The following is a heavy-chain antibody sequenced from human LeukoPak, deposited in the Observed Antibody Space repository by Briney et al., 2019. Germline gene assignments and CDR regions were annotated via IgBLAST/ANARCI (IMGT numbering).Heavy chain of an antibody. Sequence: GGSLRLSCAAPGFTFSSYGMHWVRQDPGKGLEWVAVISYDGSNKYYADSVKGRFTISRDNSKNTLYLQMNSPRAEDTAVYYCAKVFSDYYDSSGIALRYWGQGTLVTVSS. J-gene: IGHJ4*02. CDR3: AKVFSDYYDSSGIALRY. D-gene: IGHD3-22*01. CDR2: ISYDGSNK. CDR1: GFTFSSYG. V-gene: IGHV3-30*18.